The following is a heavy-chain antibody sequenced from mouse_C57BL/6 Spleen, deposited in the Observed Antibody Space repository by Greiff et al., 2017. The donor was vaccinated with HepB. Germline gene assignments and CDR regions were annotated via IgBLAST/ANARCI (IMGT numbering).Heavy chain of an antibody. CDR1: GFTFSDYY. CDR2: ISNGGGST. J-gene: IGHJ1*03. Sequence: DVKLVESGGGLVQPGGSLKLSCAASGFTFSDYYMYWVRQTPEKRLEWVAYISNGGGSTYYPDTVKGRFTISRDNAKNTLYLQMSRLKSEDTAMYYCARPYSNYWYFDVWGTGTTVTVSS. D-gene: IGHD2-5*01. CDR3: ARPYSNYWYFDV. V-gene: IGHV5-12*01.